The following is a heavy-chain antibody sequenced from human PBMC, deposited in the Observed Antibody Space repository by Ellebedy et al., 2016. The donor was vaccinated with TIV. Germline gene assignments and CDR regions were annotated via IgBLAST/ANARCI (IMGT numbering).Heavy chain of an antibody. CDR2: IKQDGSEK. D-gene: IGHD6-6*01. V-gene: IGHV3-7*01. CDR3: AIAARLLGFGY. J-gene: IGHJ4*02. CDR1: GFTFSSYW. Sequence: GGSLRLSXAASGFTFSSYWMSWVRQAPGKGLEWVANIKQDGSEKYYVDSVKGRFTISRDNAKNSLYLQMNSLRAEDTAVYYCAIAARLLGFGYWGQGTLVTVSS.